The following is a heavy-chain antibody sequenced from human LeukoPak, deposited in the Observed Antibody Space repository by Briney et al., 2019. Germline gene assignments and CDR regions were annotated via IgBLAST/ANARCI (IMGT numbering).Heavy chain of an antibody. CDR3: ARGAGRGDYYYYGMDV. J-gene: IGHJ6*02. Sequence: GGSLRLSCAASGFTFTDYYMSWIRQAPGKGLEWVSSISSSSSYIYYADSVKGRFTISRDNAKNSLYLQMNSLRAEDTAVYYCARGAGRGDYYYYGMDVWGQGTTVTVSS. D-gene: IGHD1-1*01. CDR2: ISSSSSYI. CDR1: GFTFTDYY. V-gene: IGHV3-11*06.